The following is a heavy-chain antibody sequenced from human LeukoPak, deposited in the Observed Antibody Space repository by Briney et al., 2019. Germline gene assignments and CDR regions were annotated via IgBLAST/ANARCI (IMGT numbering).Heavy chain of an antibody. J-gene: IGHJ4*02. Sequence: PGGSLRLSCAASGFTLSSYGMHWVRQAPGKGLEWVAFIRHDESNKYYADSVKGRFTISRDISKSTLYLQMNSVGVGDTAVYYCAKKDYAGFHWGQGTLVAVSS. CDR3: AKKDYAGFH. CDR1: GFTLSSYG. CDR2: IRHDESNK. D-gene: IGHD4-17*01. V-gene: IGHV3-30*02.